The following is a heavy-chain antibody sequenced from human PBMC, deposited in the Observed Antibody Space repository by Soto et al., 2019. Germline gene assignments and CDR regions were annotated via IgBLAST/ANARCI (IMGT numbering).Heavy chain of an antibody. J-gene: IGHJ6*02. Sequence: QVQLQQSGPGLVKPSQTLSLTCVISGDSVSSNSAAWNWIRQSPSRGLEWLGRTYYRSQWYNDYAVSVKGRIIINPDTSKHQFSLQLSSVTPEDTAVYYCARTVARDYYYKGVDVWGQGTTVTVSS. CDR1: GDSVSSNSAA. D-gene: IGHD6-19*01. CDR3: ARTVARDYYYKGVDV. V-gene: IGHV6-1*01. CDR2: TYYRSQWYN.